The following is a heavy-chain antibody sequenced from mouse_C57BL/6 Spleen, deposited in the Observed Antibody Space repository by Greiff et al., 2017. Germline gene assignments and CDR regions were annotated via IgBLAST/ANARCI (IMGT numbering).Heavy chain of an antibody. J-gene: IGHJ2*01. CDR3: ARAPDGYYAFFDY. D-gene: IGHD2-3*01. Sequence: QVHVKQSGPELVKPGASVKLSCKASGYTFTSYDINWVKQRPGQGLEWIGWIYPRDGSTKYNEKFKGKATLTVDTSSSTAYMELHSLTSEDSAVYFCARAPDGYYAFFDYWGQGTTRTVSS. CDR1: GYTFTSYD. CDR2: IYPRDGST. V-gene: IGHV1-85*01.